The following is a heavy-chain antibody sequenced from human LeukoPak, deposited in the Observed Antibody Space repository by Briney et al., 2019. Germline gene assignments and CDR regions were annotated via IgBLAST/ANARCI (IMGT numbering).Heavy chain of an antibody. CDR1: GFTFSSYA. CDR2: ISGSGADT. Sequence: GGSLRLSCAASGFTFSSYAMNWVRQAPGKGLGWVSAISGSGADTYYADSVKGRFTISRDNSKNTLYLQMNSLRAEDTAVYYCARGGATLNDDWGQGTLVTVSS. J-gene: IGHJ4*02. V-gene: IGHV3-23*01. CDR3: ARGGATLNDD. D-gene: IGHD5-12*01.